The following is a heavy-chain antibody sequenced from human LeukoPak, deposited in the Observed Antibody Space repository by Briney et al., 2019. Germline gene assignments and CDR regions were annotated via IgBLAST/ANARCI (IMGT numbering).Heavy chain of an antibody. J-gene: IGHJ4*02. CDR2: ISGSGDST. CDR3: AKDRLLNCRGDCYIFDY. Sequence: GGSLRLSCAASGFTFSSYSMNWVRQAPGKGLEWVSAISGSGDSTFYADSVKGRFSISRDNSKNTLYLQVNGLRTEDTAVYYCAKDRLLNCRGDCYIFDYWGQGTVVTVSS. CDR1: GFTFSSYS. V-gene: IGHV3-23*01. D-gene: IGHD2-21*02.